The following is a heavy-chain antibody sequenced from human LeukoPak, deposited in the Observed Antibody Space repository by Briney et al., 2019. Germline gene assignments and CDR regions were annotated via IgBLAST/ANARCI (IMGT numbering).Heavy chain of an antibody. CDR2: IYYSGST. Sequence: PSETLSLTCAVYGGSFSGYYWSWIRQPPGKGLEWIGYIYYSGSTTYNPSLKSRVTMSVDTSKNQLSLRVSSVTAADTAVYYCARHRSSGDDYWGQGTLVTVSS. V-gene: IGHV4-59*08. D-gene: IGHD6-25*01. J-gene: IGHJ4*02. CDR3: ARHRSSGDDY. CDR1: GGSFSGYY.